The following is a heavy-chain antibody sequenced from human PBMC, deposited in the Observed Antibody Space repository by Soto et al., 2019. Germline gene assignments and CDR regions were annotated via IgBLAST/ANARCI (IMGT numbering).Heavy chain of an antibody. CDR2: ISYTGST. J-gene: IGHJ4*02. D-gene: IGHD1-1*01. Sequence: QVQLQESGPGLVKPSETLSLTCSVSGGSINSYYWGWIRQPPGKGLEWIGYISYTGSTDYSPSLKSRVTISVHTSKKQFSLKVRSVTAADTAIYFCARHYPIGNNWNYFDYWGRGTIVTVSS. CDR1: GGSINSYY. V-gene: IGHV4-59*08. CDR3: ARHYPIGNNWNYFDY.